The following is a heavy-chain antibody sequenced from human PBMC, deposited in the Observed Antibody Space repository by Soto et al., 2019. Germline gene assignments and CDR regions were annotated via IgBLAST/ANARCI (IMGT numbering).Heavy chain of an antibody. CDR1: GGTFSSYT. J-gene: IGHJ5*02. CDR2: IIPILGIA. Sequence: SVKVSCKASGGTFSSYTISWVRQAPGQGLEWMGRIIPILGIANYAQKFQGRVTITADKSTSTAYMELSSLRSEDTAVYYCARLWHPGIAAAGTNNWFDPWGQGTLVTVSS. CDR3: ARLWHPGIAAAGTNNWFDP. V-gene: IGHV1-69*02. D-gene: IGHD6-13*01.